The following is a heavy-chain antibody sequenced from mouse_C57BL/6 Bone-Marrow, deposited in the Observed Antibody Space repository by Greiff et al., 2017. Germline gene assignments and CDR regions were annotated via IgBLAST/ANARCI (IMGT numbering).Heavy chain of an antibody. V-gene: IGHV1-26*01. D-gene: IGHD1-1*01. J-gene: IGHJ3*01. CDR2: IYPTNGGT. CDR1: GYTFTDYY. CDR3: ARGLYYYGGGY. Sequence: ELQLQQSGPELVKPGASVKISCKASGYTFTDYYMNWVKQSHGKSLEWIGDIYPTNGGTSYNQKFQCKATLTVDKSSSTAYMELRSLTSEDSAVYYCARGLYYYGGGYWGQGTLVTVSA.